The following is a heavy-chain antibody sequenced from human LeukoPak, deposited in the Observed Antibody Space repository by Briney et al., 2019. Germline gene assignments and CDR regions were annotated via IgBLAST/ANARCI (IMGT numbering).Heavy chain of an antibody. J-gene: IGHJ5*02. Sequence: EASVKVSCKVSGYTLTELSMHWVRQAPGKGLEWMGGFDPGDGETIYAQKFQGRVTMTEDTSTDTAYMELSSLRSEDTAVYYCATDRGDYHGSGRGWFDPWGQGTLVTVSS. CDR2: FDPGDGET. CDR1: GYTLTELS. D-gene: IGHD3-10*01. CDR3: ATDRGDYHGSGRGWFDP. V-gene: IGHV1-24*01.